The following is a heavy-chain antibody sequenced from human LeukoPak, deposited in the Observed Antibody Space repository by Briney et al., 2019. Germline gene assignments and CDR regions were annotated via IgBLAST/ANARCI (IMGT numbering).Heavy chain of an antibody. J-gene: IGHJ4*02. V-gene: IGHV3-23*01. Sequence: GESLRLSCAASGFTFSSYGMSWVRQAPGKGLEWVSAISGSGGSTYYADSVKGRFTISRDNAKNSLYLQMNSLRAEDTAVYYCARFERVVVVAATDVYYFDYWGQGTLVTVSS. D-gene: IGHD2-15*01. CDR2: ISGSGGST. CDR3: ARFERVVVVAATDVYYFDY. CDR1: GFTFSSYG.